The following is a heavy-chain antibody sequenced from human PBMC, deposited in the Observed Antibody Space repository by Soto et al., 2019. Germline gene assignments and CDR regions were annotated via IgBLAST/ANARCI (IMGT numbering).Heavy chain of an antibody. Sequence: PSETLSLTCTVSGGSISRGSYYWSWIRQHPGKGLEWMGYIYYSGSTYYNPSLKSRLTISVDTSKNQFSLKLSSVTAADTAVYYCARGSWSFYYFDYWGQGSLVTVSS. CDR1: GGSISRGSYY. CDR3: ARGSWSFYYFDY. D-gene: IGHD3-10*01. CDR2: IYYSGST. V-gene: IGHV4-31*03. J-gene: IGHJ4*02.